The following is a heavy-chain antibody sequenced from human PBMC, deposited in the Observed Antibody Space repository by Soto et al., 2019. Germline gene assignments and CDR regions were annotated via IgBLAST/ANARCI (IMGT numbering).Heavy chain of an antibody. V-gene: IGHV1-69*13. Sequence: SVKVSCKASGGTFGSYAISWVRQAPGQGLEWMGGIIPIFGTANYAQKFQGRVTITADESTSTAYMELSGLRSEDTAVYYCASVRITIFGVVPRGPYYYYGMDVWGQGTTVTVSS. D-gene: IGHD3-3*01. CDR2: IIPIFGTA. J-gene: IGHJ6*02. CDR3: ASVRITIFGVVPRGPYYYYGMDV. CDR1: GGTFGSYA.